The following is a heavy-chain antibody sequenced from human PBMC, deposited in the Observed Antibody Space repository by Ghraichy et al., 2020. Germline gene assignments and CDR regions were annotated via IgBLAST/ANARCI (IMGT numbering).Heavy chain of an antibody. J-gene: IGHJ4*02. CDR3: ATTPPATIETGNY. Sequence: ASVKVSCKASGYTFTVYYMHWVRQAPGQGLEWMGWINPNSGGTNYAQKFQGRVTMTRGTSISTAYLELSSLTSDDTAVYYCATTPPATIETGNYWGQGTLVTVSS. CDR1: GYTFTVYY. D-gene: IGHD2-15*01. V-gene: IGHV1-2*02. CDR2: INPNSGGT.